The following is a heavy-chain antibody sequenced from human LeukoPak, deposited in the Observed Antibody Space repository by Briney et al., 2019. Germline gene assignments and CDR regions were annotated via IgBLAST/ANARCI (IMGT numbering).Heavy chain of an antibody. D-gene: IGHD5-18*01. CDR2: ISSSSSYT. J-gene: IGHJ4*02. CDR3: ARAPGGYSYGTPNFDY. V-gene: IGHV3-11*06. Sequence: PGGSLRLSCAASGFTFSDYYMSWIRQAPGKGLEWVSYISSSSSYTNYADSVKGRFTISRDNAKNSLYLQMNSLRAEDTAVYYCARAPGGYSYGTPNFDYWGQGTLVTVSS. CDR1: GFTFSDYY.